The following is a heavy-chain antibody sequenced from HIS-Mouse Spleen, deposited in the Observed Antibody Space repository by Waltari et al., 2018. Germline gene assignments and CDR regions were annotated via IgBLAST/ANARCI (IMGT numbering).Heavy chain of an antibody. V-gene: IGHV1-2*02. J-gene: IGHJ4*02. D-gene: IGHD6-13*01. CDR3: ARSPSGSSWYDY. CDR2: TNPNRGGT. CDR1: GYTFTGYY. Sequence: QVQLVQSGAEVKKPGASVKVSCKASGYTFTGYYMHWVRQAPGQGLEWRGWTNPNRGGTNYAKKCQGRVTMTRDTSISTAYMELSRLRSDDTAVYYCARSPSGSSWYDYWGQGTLVTVSS.